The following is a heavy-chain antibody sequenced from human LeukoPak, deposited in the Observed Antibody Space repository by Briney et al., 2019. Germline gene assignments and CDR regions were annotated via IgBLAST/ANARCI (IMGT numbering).Heavy chain of an antibody. Sequence: PSETLSLTCTVSGGSISSGSYFWSWVRQAPGKGLEWVSTITGSGGRTYSADSVKGRLTISRDNSKNTLYLQMNSLRAEDTAVYYCAKTDDYGDYFQHWGQGTLVTVSS. J-gene: IGHJ1*01. D-gene: IGHD4-17*01. CDR2: ITGSGGRT. CDR3: AKTDDYGDYFQH. CDR1: GGSISSGSYF. V-gene: IGHV3-23*01.